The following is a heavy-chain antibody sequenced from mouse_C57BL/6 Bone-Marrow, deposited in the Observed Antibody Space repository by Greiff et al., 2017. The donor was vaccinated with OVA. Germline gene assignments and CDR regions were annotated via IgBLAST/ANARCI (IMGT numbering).Heavy chain of an antibody. V-gene: IGHV1-69*01. Sequence: QVQLQQPGAELVMPGASVKLSCKASGYTFTSYWMHWVKQRPGQGLEWIGEIDPSDSYTNYNQKFKGKSTLTVDKSSSTAYMQLSILTADDSAVYYCARLDYYGSDYFDYWGQGTTLTVSS. CDR2: IDPSDSYT. CDR1: GYTFTSYW. J-gene: IGHJ2*01. D-gene: IGHD1-1*01. CDR3: ARLDYYGSDYFDY.